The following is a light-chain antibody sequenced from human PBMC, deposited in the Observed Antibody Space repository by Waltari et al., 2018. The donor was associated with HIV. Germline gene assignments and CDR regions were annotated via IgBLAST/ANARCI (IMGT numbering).Light chain of an antibody. CDR3: QQYGTSPHT. CDR2: ETS. J-gene: IGKJ2*01. CDR1: QTVYSPY. V-gene: IGKV3-20*01. Sequence: EIVLTQSPGTLSLSPGERAALSCRTSQTVYSPYLAWYQQKPGQATRLLMFETSSWAPAIPDRCSGSGSGTVFTLTISRLEPEDVAVYYCQQYGTSPHTCGQGTKREI.